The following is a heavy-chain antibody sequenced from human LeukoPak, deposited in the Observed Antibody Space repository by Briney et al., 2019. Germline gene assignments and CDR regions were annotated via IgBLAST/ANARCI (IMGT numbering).Heavy chain of an antibody. CDR1: GGSFSGYY. Sequence: SETLSLTCAVYGGSFSGYYWSWIRQPPGKGLEWIGEINHSGSTNYNPSLKSRVTISVDTSKNQFSLKLSSVTAADTAVYYCARLQCIAAAGTRDRYYYYGMDVWGQGTTVTVSS. J-gene: IGHJ6*02. CDR3: ARLQCIAAAGTRDRYYYYGMDV. D-gene: IGHD6-13*01. V-gene: IGHV4-34*01. CDR2: INHSGST.